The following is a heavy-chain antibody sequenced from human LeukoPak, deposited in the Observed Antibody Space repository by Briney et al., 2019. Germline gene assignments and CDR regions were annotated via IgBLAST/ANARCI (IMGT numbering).Heavy chain of an antibody. J-gene: IGHJ4*02. CDR1: GFIFSTYW. V-gene: IGHV3-7*01. Sequence: GGSLRLSCAASGFIFSTYWMTWVRQAPGKGLEWVANMKRDGSEVYYASSVKGHFTISRDNAKNSLYLQMHSLRAEDTAVYYCARYTEYYFDYWGQGTLVTVSS. CDR3: ARYTEYYFDY. CDR2: MKRDGSEV. D-gene: IGHD2-2*02.